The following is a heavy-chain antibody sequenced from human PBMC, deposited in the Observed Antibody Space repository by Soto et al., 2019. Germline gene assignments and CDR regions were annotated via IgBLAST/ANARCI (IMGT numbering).Heavy chain of an antibody. V-gene: IGHV1-2*02. CDR1: GYSFTGYY. Sequence: HEHLVQSGAEVKRPGASLKVSCKASGYSFTGYYIHWVRQAPGQGLEWMGWINPDSGATNYAQNFQRRFTLTSDTSISTASMDLTSLTSDDTAVYYCARGDYGTGGYPFPYFDYWGQGTLVIVSS. D-gene: IGHD2-8*02. J-gene: IGHJ4*02. CDR3: ARGDYGTGGYPFPYFDY. CDR2: INPDSGAT.